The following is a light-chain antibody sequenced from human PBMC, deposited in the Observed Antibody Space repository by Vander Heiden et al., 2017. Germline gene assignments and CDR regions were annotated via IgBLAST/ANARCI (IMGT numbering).Light chain of an antibody. CDR1: QSISSW. J-gene: IGKJ1*01. V-gene: IGKV1-5*03. CDR2: KAS. CDR3: QQYNSYPWT. Sequence: DIQMPQSPSTLSASVGDGVTITCRASQSISSWLAWYQQKPGKAPKLLIYKASSLESGVPSRFSGSGSGTEFTLTISSLQPDDFATYYCQQYNSYPWTFGQGTKVEIK.